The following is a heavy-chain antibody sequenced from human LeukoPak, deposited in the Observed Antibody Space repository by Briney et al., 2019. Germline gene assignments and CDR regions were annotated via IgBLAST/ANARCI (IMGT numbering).Heavy chain of an antibody. CDR3: ARLSLDESGYRPDY. CDR1: GGSINSYY. V-gene: IGHV4-59*08. J-gene: IGHJ4*02. Sequence: SETLSLTCTVSGGSINSYYWSWIRQPAGKGLEWVGYVYYGGNSNYNPSLRSRVTISIDTSRNQFSLQLSSVTAADTAVYYCARLSLDESGYRPDYWGQGTLVTVSP. CDR2: VYYGGNS. D-gene: IGHD5-18*01.